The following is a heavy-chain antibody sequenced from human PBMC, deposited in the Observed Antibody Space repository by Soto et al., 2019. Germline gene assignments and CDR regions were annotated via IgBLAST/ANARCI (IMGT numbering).Heavy chain of an antibody. V-gene: IGHV3-21*06. CDR1: WFIFTRYS. J-gene: IGHJ4*02. CDR2: ISRTTNYI. CDR3: ARESEDLTSNFDY. Sequence: GGSLRLSCAASWFIFTRYSMNWVRPAPGKGLEWGSSISRTTNYIYYGDSMKGRFTISRDNAKNSLYLEMNSLRAEDTAVYYWARESEDLTSNFDYWGQGTLVTVS.